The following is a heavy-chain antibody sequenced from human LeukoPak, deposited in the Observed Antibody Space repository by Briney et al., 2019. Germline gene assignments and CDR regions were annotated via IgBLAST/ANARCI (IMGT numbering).Heavy chain of an antibody. J-gene: IGHJ6*03. CDR3: ASGLTYYYYYMDV. CDR1: GDSINGYY. Sequence: SETLSLTCAVSGDSINGYYWSWIRQPAGKGLEWIGRIYTSGSTNYNPSLKSRVTISVDTSENQFSLKLSSVTAADTAVYYCASGLTYYYYYMDVWGKGTTVTVSS. V-gene: IGHV4-4*07. CDR2: IYTSGST.